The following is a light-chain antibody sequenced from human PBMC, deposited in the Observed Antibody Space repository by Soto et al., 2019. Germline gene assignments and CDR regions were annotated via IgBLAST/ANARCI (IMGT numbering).Light chain of an antibody. CDR2: AAS. CDR3: HEYYSYPHT. V-gene: IGKV1-8*01. Sequence: AIRMTQSPSSFSASTGDRVTITCRASQGISSYLAWYQQKPGKAPRLLIYAASTLQSGVPSRFSGSGSGTEFTLTNRGLQSEDFATYYCHEYYSYPHTFGPGTKVDI. J-gene: IGKJ3*01. CDR1: QGISSY.